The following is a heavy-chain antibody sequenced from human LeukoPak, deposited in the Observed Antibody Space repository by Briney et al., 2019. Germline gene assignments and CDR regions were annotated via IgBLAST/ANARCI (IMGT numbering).Heavy chain of an antibody. D-gene: IGHD3-3*01. CDR2: INAGNGNT. CDR3: ARVGTIFGAWPGQNHAFDI. V-gene: IGHV1-3*01. J-gene: IGHJ3*02. CDR1: GYTFTSYA. Sequence: ASVKVSCKASGYTFTSYAMHWVRQAPGQGLEWMGWINAGNGNTKYSQKFQGRVTITRDTSASTAYMELSSLRSEDTAVYYCARVGTIFGAWPGQNHAFDIWGQGTMVTVSS.